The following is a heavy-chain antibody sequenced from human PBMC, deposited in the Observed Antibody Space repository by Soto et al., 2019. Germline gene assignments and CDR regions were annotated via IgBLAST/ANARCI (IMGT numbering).Heavy chain of an antibody. Sequence: SETLSLTCTVSGGSISSYYWSWIRQPPGKGLEWIGYIYYSGSTNYSPSLKSRVTISVDTSKNQFSLKLSSVTAADTAVYYCARVRSSGRARFDPWGQGTLVPVSS. CDR2: IYYSGST. V-gene: IGHV4-59*01. CDR3: ARVRSSGRARFDP. CDR1: GGSISSYY. J-gene: IGHJ5*02. D-gene: IGHD3-10*01.